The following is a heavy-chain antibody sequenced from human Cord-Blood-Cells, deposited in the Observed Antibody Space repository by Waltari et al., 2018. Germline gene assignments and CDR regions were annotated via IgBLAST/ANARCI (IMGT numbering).Heavy chain of an antibody. CDR1: GGSFSGYY. V-gene: IGHV4-34*01. D-gene: IGHD2-2*01. CDR2: INHSGST. Sequence: QVQLQQWGAGLLKPSETLSLTCAVYGGSFSGYYWRWIRQPPGTVLGWIGEINHSGSTNYNPSLKSRVTISVDTSKNQFSLKLSSVTAADTAVYYCARRRPLVVPAAKAFDIWGQGTMVTVSS. J-gene: IGHJ3*02. CDR3: ARRRPLVVPAAKAFDI.